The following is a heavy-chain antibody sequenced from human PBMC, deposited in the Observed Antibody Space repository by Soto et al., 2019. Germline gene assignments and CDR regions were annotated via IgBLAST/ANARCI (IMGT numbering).Heavy chain of an antibody. Sequence: QVQLQESGPGLVKPSQTLSLTCTVSGGSISSGGYYWSWIRQHPGKGLEWIGYIYYSGSTYYNPSLKSRVTIAVDTAKNQFARKLSSVTAADTAVYYCARGVSSGWLNWFDTWGQGTLVTVSS. J-gene: IGHJ5*02. CDR2: IYYSGST. D-gene: IGHD6-19*01. CDR3: ARGVSSGWLNWFDT. V-gene: IGHV4-31*03. CDR1: GGSISSGGYY.